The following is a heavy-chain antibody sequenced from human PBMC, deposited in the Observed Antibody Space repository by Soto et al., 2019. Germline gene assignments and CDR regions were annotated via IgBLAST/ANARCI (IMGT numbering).Heavy chain of an antibody. CDR3: AKVGEQVVLRYFQH. CDR1: GFTFSTYA. J-gene: IGHJ1*01. V-gene: IGHV3-23*01. CDR2: ITGSIGST. Sequence: EVQLLESGGGLVQPGGSLRLSCAASGFTFSTYAMTWVRQAPGKGLEWVSAITGSIGSTYYADSVKGRFTISRDNSKNTLYLQMTSLRSEDTALYSCAKVGEQVVLRYFQHWGQGTLVTVCS. D-gene: IGHD6-13*01.